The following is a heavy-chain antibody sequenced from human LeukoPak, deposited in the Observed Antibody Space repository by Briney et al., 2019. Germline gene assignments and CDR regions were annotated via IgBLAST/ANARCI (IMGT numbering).Heavy chain of an antibody. CDR1: GFTFSSYA. V-gene: IGHV3-30-3*01. D-gene: IGHD3-16*01. J-gene: IGHJ4*02. Sequence: GGSLRLSCAASGFTFSSYAMSWVRQAPGKGLEWVAVISYDGSNKYYADSVKGRFTISRDNFENTLYLQMNSLRAEDTAVYYCARDTSFWGQGTLVTVSS. CDR3: ARDTSF. CDR2: ISYDGSNK.